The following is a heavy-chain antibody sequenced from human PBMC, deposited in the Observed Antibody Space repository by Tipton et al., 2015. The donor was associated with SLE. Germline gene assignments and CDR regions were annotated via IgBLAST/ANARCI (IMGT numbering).Heavy chain of an antibody. Sequence: TLSLTCSVSGGSISSHYWIWIRQPPGKGLEWIGYISDGGDTNQNPSLKSRVTMSVDTSKNQFSLKLSSVTAADTAVYYCARVRRGGAMGIFDYWGQGALVTVSS. J-gene: IGHJ4*02. D-gene: IGHD3-16*01. CDR2: ISDGGDT. CDR1: GGSISSHY. CDR3: ARVRRGGAMGIFDY. V-gene: IGHV4-59*11.